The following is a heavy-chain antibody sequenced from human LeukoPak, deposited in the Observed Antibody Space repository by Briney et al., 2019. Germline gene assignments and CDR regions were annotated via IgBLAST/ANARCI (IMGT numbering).Heavy chain of an antibody. Sequence: PGGSLRLSCAASGFTFSSYAMSWVRQAPGKGLEWVSAISGSGGSTYYADSVKGRFIISRDNSKNTLYLQMNSLRAEDTAVYYCAKTSYYDSSGYCDYWGQGTLVTVSS. CDR1: GFTFSSYA. D-gene: IGHD3-22*01. V-gene: IGHV3-23*01. CDR3: AKTSYYDSSGYCDY. J-gene: IGHJ4*02. CDR2: ISGSGGST.